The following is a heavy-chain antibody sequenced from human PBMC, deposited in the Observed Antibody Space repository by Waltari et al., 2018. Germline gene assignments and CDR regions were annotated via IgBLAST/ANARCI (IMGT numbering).Heavy chain of an antibody. CDR1: GGSISSSSYY. CDR3: ARHQNRYGPFDY. CDR2: IYYSGST. V-gene: IGHV4-39*07. D-gene: IGHD3-16*01. J-gene: IGHJ4*02. Sequence: QLQLQESGPGLVKPSETLSLTCTVSGGSISSSSYYWGWIRQPPGKGLEWIGSIYYSGSTYYNPSLKSRVTISVDTSKNQFSLKLSSVTAADTAVYYCARHQNRYGPFDYWGQGTLVTVSS.